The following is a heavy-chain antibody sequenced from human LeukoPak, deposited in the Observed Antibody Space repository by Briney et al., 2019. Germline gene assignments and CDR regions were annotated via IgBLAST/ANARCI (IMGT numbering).Heavy chain of an antibody. Sequence: PGGSLRLSCAASGFTFSSYAMHWVRQAPGKGLEYVSAISSNGGSTYYANSVKGRFTISRDNSKNTLYLQMGSLRAEDKAVYYCARDGSVTRVRGGYFDYWGQGTLVTVSS. V-gene: IGHV3-64*01. CDR2: ISSNGGST. D-gene: IGHD3-10*01. J-gene: IGHJ4*02. CDR1: GFTFSSYA. CDR3: ARDGSVTRVRGGYFDY.